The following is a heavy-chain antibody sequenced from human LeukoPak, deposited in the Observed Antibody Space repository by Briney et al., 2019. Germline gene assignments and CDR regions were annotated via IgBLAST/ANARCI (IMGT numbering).Heavy chain of an antibody. D-gene: IGHD3-10*01. CDR2: ISSDGDNA. CDR1: GFTFSSYA. CDR3: AGDVRGVSSHWYFDL. Sequence: GGSLRLSCTASGFTFSSYAMHWVRQAPGKGLEYVSGISSDGDNAYYANSVKDRFTISRDNSKNTLYLQMGSLRAEDMAVYSCAGDVRGVSSHWYFDLWGRGTLVTVSS. V-gene: IGHV3-64*01. J-gene: IGHJ2*01.